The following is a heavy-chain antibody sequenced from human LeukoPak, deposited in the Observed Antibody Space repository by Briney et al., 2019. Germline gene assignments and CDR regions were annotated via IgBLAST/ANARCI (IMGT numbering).Heavy chain of an antibody. J-gene: IGHJ4*02. CDR2: TSGSGGST. CDR3: AKGGSFRAFDY. Sequence: PGGSLRLSCAASGFTVSTSYMTWVRQAPGEGLEWVSTTSGSGGSTDYSDSVTGRFTISRDNSKNTLYLQMNSLRADDTALYYCAKGGSFRAFDYWGQGTLVTVSS. V-gene: IGHV3-23*01. CDR1: GFTVSTSY. D-gene: IGHD6-13*01.